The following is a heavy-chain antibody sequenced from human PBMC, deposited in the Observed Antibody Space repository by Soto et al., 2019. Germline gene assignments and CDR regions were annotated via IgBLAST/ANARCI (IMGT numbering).Heavy chain of an antibody. D-gene: IGHD1-26*01. CDR1: GGTFSNSA. J-gene: IGHJ6*02. CDR3: ARDKDRLQLGGNYYYMLDV. CDR2: IMPIFRTP. Sequence: QVQLEQSGAEVKKPGSSVKVSCKASGGTFSNSAISWVRQAPGQGLEWLGGIMPIFRTPDYAQKFQGRVTITADXSXRXAHXELSGLRSDDTAVYYCARDKDRLQLGGNYYYMLDVWGQGTTVTVSS. V-gene: IGHV1-69*12.